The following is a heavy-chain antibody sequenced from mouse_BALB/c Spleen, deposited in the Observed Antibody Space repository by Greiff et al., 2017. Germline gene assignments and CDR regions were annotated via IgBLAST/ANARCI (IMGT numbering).Heavy chain of an antibody. V-gene: IGHV1-77*01. CDR2: IYPGSGST. CDR3: TLYYGSSYGYFDY. CDR1: GYTFTDYV. D-gene: IGHD1-1*01. J-gene: IGHJ2*01. Sequence: QVHVKQSGPELVKPGASVKMSCKASGYTFTDYVISWVKQRTGQGLEWIGEIYPGSGSTYYNEKFKGKATLTADKSSNTAYMQLSSLTSEDSAVYFCTLYYGSSYGYFDYWGQGTTLTVSS.